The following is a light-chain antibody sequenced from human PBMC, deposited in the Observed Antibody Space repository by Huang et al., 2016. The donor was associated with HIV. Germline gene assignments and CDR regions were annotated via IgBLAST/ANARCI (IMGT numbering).Light chain of an antibody. Sequence: DIVMTQSPLSLPVTPREPASISCKSSQSLLHSNGYNYLDWYLQKPGQSPQLLIYLGSNRASGVPDRFSGSGSGTDFTLQISRVEAEDVGVYYCMQALQTITFGQGTRLEIE. CDR2: LGS. CDR3: MQALQTIT. V-gene: IGKV2-28*01. J-gene: IGKJ5*01. CDR1: QSLLHSNGYNY.